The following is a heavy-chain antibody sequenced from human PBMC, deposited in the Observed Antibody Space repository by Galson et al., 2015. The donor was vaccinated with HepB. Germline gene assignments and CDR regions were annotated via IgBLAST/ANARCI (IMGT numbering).Heavy chain of an antibody. D-gene: IGHD6-6*01. Sequence: SLRLSCAVSGFSLRGFSMDWVRQAPGRGLEWLSFISPAGDTIYYVDSVKGRFTISRDTAKKSLYLQMNSLRAEDTAVYYCARIATVRKIATRPFDYYYYMDVWGKGTTVTVSS. CDR3: ARIATVRKIATRPFDYYYYMDV. CDR2: ISPAGDTI. CDR1: GFSLRGFS. V-gene: IGHV3-48*01. J-gene: IGHJ6*03.